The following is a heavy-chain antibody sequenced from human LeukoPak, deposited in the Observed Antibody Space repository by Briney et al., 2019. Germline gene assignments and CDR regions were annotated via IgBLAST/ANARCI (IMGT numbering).Heavy chain of an antibody. D-gene: IGHD3-22*01. J-gene: IGHJ3*02. CDR1: GYTFTGYY. Sequence: GASVKVSCKASGYTFTGYYMHWVRQAPGQGLEWMGWINPNSGGTNYAQKFQGRVTMTRDTSISTAYMELSRLRSDDTAVYYCARDWSYYYDSSGYYVSAFDIWGQGTMVTVSS. V-gene: IGHV1-2*02. CDR3: ARDWSYYYDSSGYYVSAFDI. CDR2: INPNSGGT.